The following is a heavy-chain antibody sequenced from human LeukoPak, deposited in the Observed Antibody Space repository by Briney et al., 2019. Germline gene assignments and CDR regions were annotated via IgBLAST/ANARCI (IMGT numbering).Heavy chain of an antibody. CDR2: IYYSGST. CDR1: GGSISSYY. J-gene: IGHJ6*02. CDR3: ARQSSSWSYYYYYGMGV. D-gene: IGHD6-13*01. Sequence: SETLSLTCTVSGGSISSYYWSWIRQPPGKGLEWIGYIYYSGSTNYNPSLKSRVTISVDTSKNQFSLKLSSVTAADTAVYYCARQSSSWSYYYYYGMGVWGQGTTVTVSS. V-gene: IGHV4-59*08.